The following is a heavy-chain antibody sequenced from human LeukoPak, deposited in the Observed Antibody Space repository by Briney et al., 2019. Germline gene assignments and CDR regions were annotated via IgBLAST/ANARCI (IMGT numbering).Heavy chain of an antibody. Sequence: PGGSLRLSCAASGFTFSSYAMHWVRQAPGKGLEWVAVISYDGSNKYYADSVMGRFTISRDNSKNTLYLQMNSLRAEDTAVYYCARDSIGSGWYQYYYYYMDVWGKGTTVTVSS. CDR1: GFTFSSYA. CDR3: ARDSIGSGWYQYYYYYMDV. J-gene: IGHJ6*03. V-gene: IGHV3-30*04. CDR2: ISYDGSNK. D-gene: IGHD6-19*01.